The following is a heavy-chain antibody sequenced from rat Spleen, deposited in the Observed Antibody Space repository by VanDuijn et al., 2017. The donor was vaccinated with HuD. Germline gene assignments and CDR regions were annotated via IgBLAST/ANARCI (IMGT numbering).Heavy chain of an antibody. J-gene: IGHJ2*01. CDR1: GFTFSDYY. V-gene: IGHV5-22*01. Sequence: EVQLVESGGGLVQPGRSLKLSCAASGFTFSDYYMAWVRQAPTKGLEWVATISYEGSSTYYGDSVKGRFTISRDNAKSTLYLQMDSLRSEDTATYYCARVGYDGSYSLWGQGVMVTVSS. CDR3: ARVGYDGSYSL. CDR2: ISYEGSST. D-gene: IGHD1-12*02.